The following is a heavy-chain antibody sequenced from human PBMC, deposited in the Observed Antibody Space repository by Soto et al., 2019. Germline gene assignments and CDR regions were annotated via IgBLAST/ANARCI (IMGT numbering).Heavy chain of an antibody. CDR1: GGSISSYY. V-gene: IGHV4-4*07. D-gene: IGHD2-2*01. CDR3: ARACSSNSCYDVFDY. J-gene: IGHJ4*02. Sequence: PSETLSLTCTVSGGSISSYYWSWIRQPAGKGLEWIGRIYNSGSTNYNPSLKSRVTMSVDTSKNQFSLKLSSVTAADTAVYYCARACSSNSCYDVFDYWGKGNLVNAPQ. CDR2: IYNSGST.